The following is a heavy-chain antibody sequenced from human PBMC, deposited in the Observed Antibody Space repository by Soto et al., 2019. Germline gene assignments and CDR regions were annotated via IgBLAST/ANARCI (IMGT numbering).Heavy chain of an antibody. V-gene: IGHV1-18*01. D-gene: IGHD3-3*01. CDR1: GDALNTYG. J-gene: IGHJ5*02. Sequence: SVEVTCQASGDALNTYGISWVRQAPGQGLELMGWISAYDGKTTYAETFQGRVTLTTDTSTSTAYMELTSLRSDDTAIYYCARDPHEFWTSYWFDPWGQGTPVPGSS. CDR2: ISAYDGKT. CDR3: ARDPHEFWTSYWFDP.